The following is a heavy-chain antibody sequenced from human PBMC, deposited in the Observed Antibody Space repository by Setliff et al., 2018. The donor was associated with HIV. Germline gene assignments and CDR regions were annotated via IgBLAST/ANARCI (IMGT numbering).Heavy chain of an antibody. Sequence: TLSLTCPVSGGSITGHYWSWIRQPPGKGLEWIANIFYSGSSYYNPSLKSRVTISVDTSKNQFSLKLSSVTAADTAVYYCARDGSYYDSSAYLGGRYYYYGMDVWGQGTTVTSP. V-gene: IGHV4-59*11. J-gene: IGHJ6*02. CDR1: GGSITGHY. CDR3: ARDGSYYDSSAYLGGRYYYYGMDV. D-gene: IGHD3-22*01. CDR2: IFYSGSS.